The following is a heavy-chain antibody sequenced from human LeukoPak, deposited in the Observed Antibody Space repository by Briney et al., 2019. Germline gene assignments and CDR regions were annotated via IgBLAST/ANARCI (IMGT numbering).Heavy chain of an antibody. J-gene: IGHJ5*02. Sequence: GASVKVSCKASGGTFSSYAISWVRQAPGQGLEWMGGIIPIFGTANYAQKFQGRVTITTDESTSTAYMELSSLRSEDTAVYYCAREVTMIVVEIGGGWFDPWGQGTLVTVSS. CDR3: AREVTMIVVEIGGGWFDP. CDR1: GGTFSSYA. CDR2: IIPIFGTA. V-gene: IGHV1-69*05. D-gene: IGHD3-22*01.